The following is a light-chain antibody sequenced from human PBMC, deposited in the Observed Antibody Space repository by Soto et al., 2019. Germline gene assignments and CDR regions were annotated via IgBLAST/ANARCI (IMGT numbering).Light chain of an antibody. Sequence: QSVLTQPASVSGSPGQSITISCTGTSSDVGAYNYVSWYQQHPGKAPKLMIYDVSNRPSGVSNRFSGSKSGNTASLTISGLLTEDEADYYCSSYTTSVTAVFGGGTQLTVL. CDR2: DVS. J-gene: IGLJ7*01. CDR3: SSYTTSVTAV. V-gene: IGLV2-14*03. CDR1: SSDVGAYNY.